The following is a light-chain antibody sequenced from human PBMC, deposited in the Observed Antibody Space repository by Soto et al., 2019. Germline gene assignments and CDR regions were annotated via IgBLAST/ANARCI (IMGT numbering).Light chain of an antibody. CDR2: DAS. V-gene: IGKV3D-20*01. CDR1: QTITSAY. Sequence: EIVLTQSPATLSLSPGERATLSCGASQTITSAYLAWYQLKPGLAPRLLFYDASNRATGVTDRFSGSGSGKDFTLTISRLEPEDFAVYYCQQYDTSTLTFGGGTKVELK. J-gene: IGKJ4*01. CDR3: QQYDTSTLT.